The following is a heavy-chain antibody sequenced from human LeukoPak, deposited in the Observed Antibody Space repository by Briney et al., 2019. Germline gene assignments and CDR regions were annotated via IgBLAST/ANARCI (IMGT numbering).Heavy chain of an antibody. CDR1: GYSFTSYG. V-gene: IGHV1-18*01. CDR2: ISAYNGNT. CDR3: ARDQGDNYYYDSSGYYSDAFDI. J-gene: IGHJ3*02. D-gene: IGHD3-22*01. Sequence: ASVTVSCKASGYSFTSYGISWVRQAPGQGLEWMGSISAYNGNTNYAQKLQGRVTMTTDTSTSTAYMELRSLRSDDTAVYYCARDQGDNYYYDSSGYYSDAFDIWGQGTMVTVSS.